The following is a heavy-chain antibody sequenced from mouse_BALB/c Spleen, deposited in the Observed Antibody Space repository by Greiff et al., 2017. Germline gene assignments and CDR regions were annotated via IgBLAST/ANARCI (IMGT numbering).Heavy chain of an antibody. CDR1: GYAFTNYL. V-gene: IGHV1-54*01. CDR2: INPGSGGT. Sequence: VQGVESGAELVRPGTSVKVSCKASGYAFTNYLIEWVKQRPGQGLEWIGVINPGSGGTNYNEKFKGKATLTADKSSSTAYMQLSSLTSDDSAVYFCARWEYGTFDYWGQGTTLTVSS. CDR3: ARWEYGTFDY. J-gene: IGHJ2*01. D-gene: IGHD2-10*02.